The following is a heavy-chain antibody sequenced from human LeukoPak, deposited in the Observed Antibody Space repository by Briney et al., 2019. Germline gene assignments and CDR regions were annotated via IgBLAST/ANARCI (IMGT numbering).Heavy chain of an antibody. CDR1: GYTFTSYA. J-gene: IGHJ5*02. V-gene: IGHV7-4-1*02. D-gene: IGHD3-3*01. Sequence: ASVKVSCKASGYTFTSYAMNWVRQAPGQGLEWMGWINTNTGNPTYAEGFTGRFVFSLDPAVSTAYLQISSLKAEDTAVYYCARDFSAPYYDFWSGYFPRRWFDPWGQGTLVTVSS. CDR2: INTNTGNP. CDR3: ARDFSAPYYDFWSGYFPRRWFDP.